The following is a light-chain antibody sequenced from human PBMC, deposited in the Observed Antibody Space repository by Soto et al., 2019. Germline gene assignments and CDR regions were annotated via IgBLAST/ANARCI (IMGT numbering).Light chain of an antibody. CDR1: QGIGNY. J-gene: IGKJ3*01. CDR3: QKYTSAPFT. Sequence: DIQMTQSPSSLSASVGDRVTITCRANQGIGNYLAWYQQKPGKVPKLLIYAASTSQSGVPSRFSGSGSGTDFTLTISSLQPEDVATYFCQKYTSAPFTFGPGTKVDIK. CDR2: AAS. V-gene: IGKV1-27*01.